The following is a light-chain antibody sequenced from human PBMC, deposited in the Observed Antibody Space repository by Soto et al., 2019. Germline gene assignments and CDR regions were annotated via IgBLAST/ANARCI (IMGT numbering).Light chain of an antibody. J-gene: IGKJ5*01. Sequence: VLTQTTATLSLSPGERATLSCRASQSVSSYLAWYQQKPGQAPRLLIYDASSRASGIPARFSGSWSGTDFTLTISSLYPEFFAVYYCQQRSNWPSITFGQRALLEV. CDR3: QQRSNWPSIT. V-gene: IGKV3-11*01. CDR1: QSVSSY. CDR2: DAS.